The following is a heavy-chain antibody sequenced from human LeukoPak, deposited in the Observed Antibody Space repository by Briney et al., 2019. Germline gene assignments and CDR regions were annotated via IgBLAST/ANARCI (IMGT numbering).Heavy chain of an antibody. CDR3: AKGRTSGWYIFDY. CDR1: GFTFSSYA. CDR2: ISGRSDSA. V-gene: IGHV3-23*01. J-gene: IGHJ4*02. D-gene: IGHD6-19*01. Sequence: GGSLRLSCAASGFTFSSYAMTWVRQAPGKGLEWVSTISGRSDSANYADSVKGRFTISRDNSKNTLYLQMNNLRVEDTAVYYCAKGRTSGWYIFDYWGQGTLVTVSS.